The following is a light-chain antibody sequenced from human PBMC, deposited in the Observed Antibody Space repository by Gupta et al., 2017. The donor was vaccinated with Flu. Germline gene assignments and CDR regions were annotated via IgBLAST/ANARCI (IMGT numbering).Light chain of an antibody. CDR2: EVS. V-gene: IGLV2-14*01. J-gene: IGLJ3*02. CDR1: GSDVGAYNY. CDR3: TSYTASTTWV. Sequence: SGSDVGAYNYVSWYQQYPGKAPKLLIYEVSNRPSGVSDRFSGSKSGNTASLTISGLQAEDEADYYCTSYTASTTWVFGGGTKLTVL.